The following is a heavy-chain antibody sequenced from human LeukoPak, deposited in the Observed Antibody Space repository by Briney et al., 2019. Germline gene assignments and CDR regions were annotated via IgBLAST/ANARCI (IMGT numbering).Heavy chain of an antibody. J-gene: IGHJ4*02. Sequence: GGSLRLSCAASGFTFSSYDMSWFRQAPGKGLEWVAVISYDGSNKYYADSVKGRFTISRDNSKNTLYLQMNSLRAEDTAVYYCAKDRGGSGSFDYWGQGTLVTVSS. V-gene: IGHV3-30*18. CDR2: ISYDGSNK. CDR1: GFTFSSYD. CDR3: AKDRGGSGSFDY. D-gene: IGHD3-10*01.